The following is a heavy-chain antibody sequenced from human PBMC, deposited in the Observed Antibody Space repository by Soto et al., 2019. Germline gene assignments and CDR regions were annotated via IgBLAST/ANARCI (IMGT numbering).Heavy chain of an antibody. J-gene: IGHJ4*02. CDR2: IKQDGSEK. CDR3: ASVERDYYGSGSYYNGY. Sequence: EVQLVESGGGLVQPGGSLRLSCAASGFTFSSYWMSWVRQAPGKGLEWVANIKQDGSEKYYVDSVKGRFTISRDNAKNSLYLQMNSLRAEDTAVYYCASVERDYYGSGSYYNGYWGQGTLVTVSS. CDR1: GFTFSSYW. D-gene: IGHD3-10*01. V-gene: IGHV3-7*01.